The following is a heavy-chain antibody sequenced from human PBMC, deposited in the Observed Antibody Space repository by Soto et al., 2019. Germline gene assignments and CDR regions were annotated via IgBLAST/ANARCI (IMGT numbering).Heavy chain of an antibody. CDR2: IGRADDT. CDR3: ARLSSAANDFDY. CDR1: GFTFSHYD. D-gene: IGHD6-25*01. V-gene: IGHV3-13*01. J-gene: IGHJ4*02. Sequence: EVQLVEAGGGLVQLGGSLRLSCVASGFTFSHYDMHWARQATGEGLDWVSGIGRADDTYYSDSVRGRITISRDNAKNSLYLQVNSQRAGDTAVYYCARLSSAANDFDYWGQGSLVTVSS.